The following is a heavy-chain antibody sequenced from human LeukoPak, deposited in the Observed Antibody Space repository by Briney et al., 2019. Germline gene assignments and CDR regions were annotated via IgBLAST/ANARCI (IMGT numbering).Heavy chain of an antibody. D-gene: IGHD5-24*01. CDR2: IKQDGSEK. J-gene: IGHJ4*02. CDR3: ARGQLWGWLQYY. CDR1: GFTFSSYA. Sequence: QTGGSLRLSCAASGFTFSSYAMSWVRQAPGKGLEWVANIKQDGSEKYYVDSVKGRFTISRDNAKNSLYLQMNSLRAEDTAVYYCARGQLWGWLQYYWGQGTLVTVSS. V-gene: IGHV3-7*01.